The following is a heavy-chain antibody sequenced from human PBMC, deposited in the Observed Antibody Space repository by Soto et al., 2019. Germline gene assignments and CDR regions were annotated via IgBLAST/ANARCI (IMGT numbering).Heavy chain of an antibody. V-gene: IGHV1-2*02. D-gene: IGHD2-2*01. CDR3: ARSAYCSSTSCYLAWFDP. J-gene: IGHJ5*02. CDR2: INPNSGGT. Sequence: ASVKVSCKASGYTFTGYYMHWVRQAPGQGLEWMGWINPNSGGTNYAQKFQGRVTMTRGTSISTAYMELSRLGSDDTAVYYCARSAYCSSTSCYLAWFDPWGQGTLVTVSS. CDR1: GYTFTGYY.